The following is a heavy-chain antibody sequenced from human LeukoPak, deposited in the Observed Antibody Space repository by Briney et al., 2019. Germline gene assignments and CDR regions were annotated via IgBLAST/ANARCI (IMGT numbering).Heavy chain of an antibody. J-gene: IGHJ4*02. CDR3: ARERCSSTSCHRISGFRY. CDR1: GGSFSGYY. CDR2: INHSGST. Sequence: SETLSLTCAVYGGSFSGYYWGWIRQPPGKGLEWIGEINHSGSTNYNPSLKSRVTISVDTSKNQSSLKLSSVTAADTAVYYCARERCSSTSCHRISGFRYWGQGTLVTVSS. D-gene: IGHD2-2*01. V-gene: IGHV4-34*01.